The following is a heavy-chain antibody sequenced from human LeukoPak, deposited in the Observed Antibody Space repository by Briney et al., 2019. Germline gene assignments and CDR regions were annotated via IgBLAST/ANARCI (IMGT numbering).Heavy chain of an antibody. CDR3: ARGKYSAFDI. J-gene: IGHJ3*02. CDR1: GDSVSSNSVA. Sequence: PSQTLSLTCAISGDSVSSNSVAWNWIRQSPSRGLEWLGRTFYRSKWHNDYAVSVKSRITINPDTSKNQFSLQLSSVTPEDTAVYYCARGKYSAFDIWGQGTMVTVSS. D-gene: IGHD2/OR15-2a*01. V-gene: IGHV6-1*01. CDR2: TFYRSKWHN.